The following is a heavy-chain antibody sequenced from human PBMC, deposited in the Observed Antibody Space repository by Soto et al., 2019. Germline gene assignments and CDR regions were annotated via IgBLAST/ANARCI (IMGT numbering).Heavy chain of an antibody. V-gene: IGHV3-23*01. D-gene: IGHD1-26*01. CDR1: GFTFSSYA. Sequence: EVQLLESGGGLVQPGGSLRLSCAASGFTFSSYAMSWVRQAPGKGLEWVSAISGSGGSTYYADSVKGRFTISRDNSKNTLYLQMNSLRAEDTAVYYCAKGRVGATRRFGAFDIWGQGTMVTVSS. J-gene: IGHJ3*02. CDR3: AKGRVGATRRFGAFDI. CDR2: ISGSGGST.